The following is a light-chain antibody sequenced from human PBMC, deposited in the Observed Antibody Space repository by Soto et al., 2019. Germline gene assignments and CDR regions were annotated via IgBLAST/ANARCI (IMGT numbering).Light chain of an antibody. V-gene: IGLV1-40*01. Sequence: QSVLTQPPSVSGAPGQRVTISCTGSSSNIGAGYDVHWYQQLPGTAPKLLIYVNSNRPSGVPDRFPGSKSGTSASLAITGLQPEDEADYYCQSFDNSLSGPYVFGTGTKVTVL. CDR2: VNS. J-gene: IGLJ1*01. CDR3: QSFDNSLSGPYV. CDR1: SSNIGAGYD.